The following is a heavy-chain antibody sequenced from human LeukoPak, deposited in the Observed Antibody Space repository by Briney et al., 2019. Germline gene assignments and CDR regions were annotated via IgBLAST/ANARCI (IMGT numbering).Heavy chain of an antibody. V-gene: IGHV3-7*03. CDR1: RFTFSSYW. J-gene: IGHJ4*02. CDR2: IKQDGSEK. CDR3: AKESKPHFDY. Sequence: GGSLRLSCAASRFTFSSYWMSWVRQAPGKGLEWVANIKQDGSEKYYVDSVKGRFTISRDNSKNTLYLQMNSLRAEDTAVYYCAKESKPHFDYWGQGTLVTVSS.